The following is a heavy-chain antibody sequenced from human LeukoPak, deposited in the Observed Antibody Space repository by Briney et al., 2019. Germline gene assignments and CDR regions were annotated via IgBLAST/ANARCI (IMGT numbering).Heavy chain of an antibody. CDR3: ARHRGNGSGRLYNWFDP. V-gene: IGHV4-4*09. J-gene: IGHJ5*02. CDR1: GGSISSYY. D-gene: IGHD3-10*01. CDR2: IYTSGST. Sequence: SETLSLTCTVSGGSISSYYWSWIRQPPGKGLECIGYIYTSGSTNYNPSLKSRVTISVDTSKNQFSLTLSFVTAADTAVYYCARHRGNGSGRLYNWFDPWGQGTLVTVSS.